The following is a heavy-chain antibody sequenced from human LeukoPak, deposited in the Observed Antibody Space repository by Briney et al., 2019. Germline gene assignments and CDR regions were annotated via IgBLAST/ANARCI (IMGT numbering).Heavy chain of an antibody. Sequence: GGSLRLSCAASGFTFSSYWMHWVRQAPGKGLVWVSRINTDGSSTSYADSVKGRFTISRDNAKNTLYLQMNSLRAEDTAVYYCARAWYSSSWYFDYWGQGTLVTVSS. J-gene: IGHJ4*02. CDR2: INTDGSST. V-gene: IGHV3-74*01. D-gene: IGHD6-13*01. CDR1: GFTFSSYW. CDR3: ARAWYSSSWYFDY.